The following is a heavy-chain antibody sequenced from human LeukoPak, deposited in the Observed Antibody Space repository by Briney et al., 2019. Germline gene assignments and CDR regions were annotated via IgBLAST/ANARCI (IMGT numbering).Heavy chain of an antibody. CDR1: GFTFSTYG. CDR3: AKDLSWYCSGGSCSLLSFDY. V-gene: IGHV3-23*01. J-gene: IGHJ4*02. Sequence: GGSLRLSCAASGFTFSTYGMSWVRQAPGQGLEWVSAISGNGGSTYYADSVKGRFTISTDNSKNTLSLQMNSLRAEDTAVYYCAKDLSWYCSGGSCSLLSFDYWGQGTLVTVSS. CDR2: ISGNGGST. D-gene: IGHD2-15*01.